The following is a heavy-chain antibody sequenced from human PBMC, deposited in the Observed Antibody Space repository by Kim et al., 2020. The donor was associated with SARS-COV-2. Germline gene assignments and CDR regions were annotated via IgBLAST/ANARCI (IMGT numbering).Heavy chain of an antibody. D-gene: IGHD7-27*01. CDR1: GGSFSGYY. V-gene: IGHV4-34*01. Sequence: SETLSLTCAVYGGSFSGYYWSWIRQPPGKGLEWIGEINHSGSTNYNPSRKSRVTISVDTSKNQFSLKLSSVTAADTAVYYCARGPFIWTGGHYSYYYGM. CDR2: INHSGST. J-gene: IGHJ6*01. CDR3: ARGPFIWTGGHYSYYYGM.